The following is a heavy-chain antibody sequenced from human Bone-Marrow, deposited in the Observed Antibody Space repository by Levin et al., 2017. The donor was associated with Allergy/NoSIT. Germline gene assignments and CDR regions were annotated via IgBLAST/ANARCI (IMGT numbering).Heavy chain of an antibody. V-gene: IGHV1-69*06. J-gene: IGHJ6*03. CDR2: IIPNFGTT. CDR1: GGTFGSHA. CDR3: AREGSGFYQYYYMDV. Sequence: ASVKVSCKASGGTFGSHAVSWVRQAPGQGLEWMGGIIPNFGTTKYAQKFQGRVTVTADRSTSTAYMELSNLTSDDTAVYYCAREGSGFYQYYYMDVWGKGTTVTVSS. D-gene: IGHD3-3*01.